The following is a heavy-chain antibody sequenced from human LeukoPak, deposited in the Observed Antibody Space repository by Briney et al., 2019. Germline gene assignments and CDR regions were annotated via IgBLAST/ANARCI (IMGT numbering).Heavy chain of an antibody. Sequence: PGGSLRLSCSVSGFTFSTYVMHWVRQAPGKGLEYVSAISSNGDNTYYADSVKGRFTISRDNSKNTLYLQTSSLRADDTAVYYCARGTGYWGQGTLVTVSS. J-gene: IGHJ4*02. CDR2: ISSNGDNT. CDR1: GFTFSTYV. V-gene: IGHV3-64D*06. CDR3: ARGTGY.